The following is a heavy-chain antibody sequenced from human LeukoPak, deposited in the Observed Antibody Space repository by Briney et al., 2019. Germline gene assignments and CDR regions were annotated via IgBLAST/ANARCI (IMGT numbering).Heavy chain of an antibody. D-gene: IGHD6-19*01. CDR1: GFTFSKYL. V-gene: IGHV3-74*01. J-gene: IGHJ4*02. Sequence: GGSLRLSCAASGFTFSKYLMHWVRQARGMGLESFSRINTDGTVTTYADSVKGRFIVSRDNADNTMFLQMNSVRDEDTAVYYCATKQWLAPPPDSWGQGTPVTVSS. CDR3: ATKQWLAPPPDS. CDR2: INTDGTVT.